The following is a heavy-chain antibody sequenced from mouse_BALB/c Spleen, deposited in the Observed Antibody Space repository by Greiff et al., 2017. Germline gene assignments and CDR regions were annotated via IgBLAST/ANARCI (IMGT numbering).Heavy chain of an antibody. J-gene: IGHJ4*01. CDR2: IYPGSGNT. D-gene: IGHD1-2*01. CDR1: GYTFTDYY. CDR3: ARSLLRLRSMDY. V-gene: IGHV1-77*01. Sequence: QVQLQQSGAELARPGASVKLSCKASGYTFTDYYINWVKQRTGQGLEWIGEIYPGSGNTYYNEKFKGKATLTADKSSSTAYMQLSSLTSEDSAVYFCARSLLRLRSMDYWGQGTSVTVSS.